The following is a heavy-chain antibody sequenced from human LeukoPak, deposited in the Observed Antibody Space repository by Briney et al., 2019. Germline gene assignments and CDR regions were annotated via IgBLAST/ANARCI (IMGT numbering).Heavy chain of an antibody. J-gene: IGHJ4*02. V-gene: IGHV4-34*01. CDR2: INHSGST. CDR3: ARLTYYYDSSGYYYFDY. CDR1: GGSFSGYY. D-gene: IGHD3-22*01. Sequence: SETLSLTCAVSGGSFSGYYWSWIRQPPGKGLEWIGEINHSGSTNYNPSLKSRVTISVDTSKNQFSLKLSSVTAADTAVYYCARLTYYYDSSGYYYFDYWGQGTLVTVSS.